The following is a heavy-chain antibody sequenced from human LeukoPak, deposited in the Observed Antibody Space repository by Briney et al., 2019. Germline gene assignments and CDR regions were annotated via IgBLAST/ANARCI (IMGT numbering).Heavy chain of an antibody. CDR2: SNDSGGT. CDR1: GGTFSGYY. D-gene: IGHD3-3*01. J-gene: IGHJ4*02. CDR3: VSTAYNDFWSGRPGYFDY. V-gene: IGHV4-34*01. Sequence: SETLSLTCAVYGGTFSGYYWSWIRQPPGKRLEWVGESNDSGGTNYNPSLKSRVTISVDTSKNQFSLKLSSVTAADTAVYYCVSTAYNDFWSGRPGYFDYWGQGALVTVSS.